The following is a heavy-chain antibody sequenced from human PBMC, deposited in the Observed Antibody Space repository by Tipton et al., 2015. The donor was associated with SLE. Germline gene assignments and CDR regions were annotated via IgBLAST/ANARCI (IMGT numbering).Heavy chain of an antibody. CDR1: GGSIISYY. CDR2: VDYSGTA. CDR3: ARCGLSNWHLDL. Sequence: TLSLTCNVSGGSIISYYCSWIRQPPGKGLEWIGYVDYSGTANYNPSLKSRVTISVDTSKNQFSLKVTSVTAADSAMYFCARCGLSNWHLDLWGRGTLVTVSS. D-gene: IGHD2-21*01. J-gene: IGHJ2*01. V-gene: IGHV4-59*07.